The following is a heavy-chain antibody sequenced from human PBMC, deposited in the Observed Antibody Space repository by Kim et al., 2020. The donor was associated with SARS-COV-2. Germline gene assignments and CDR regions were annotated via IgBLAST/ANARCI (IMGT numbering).Heavy chain of an antibody. D-gene: IGHD3-3*01. J-gene: IGHJ5*02. CDR1: GFTFSSYS. CDR2: ITSSSSYM. Sequence: GGSLRLSCAASGFTFSSYSMNWVRQAPGKGLEWVSSITSSSSYMYYADSVKGRFTISRDNAKNSLYLKMNSLRAEDTAVYYCARHHTEELDGYYDFWTLGSGGPINWFDPWGQGTLVTVSS. CDR3: ARHHTEELDGYYDFWTLGSGGPINWFDP. V-gene: IGHV3-21*01.